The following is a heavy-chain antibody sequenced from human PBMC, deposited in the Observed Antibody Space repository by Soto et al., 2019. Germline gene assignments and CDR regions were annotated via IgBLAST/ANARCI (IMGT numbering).Heavy chain of an antibody. D-gene: IGHD6-19*01. V-gene: IGHV4-4*02. CDR1: GGSISSSNW. J-gene: IGHJ4*02. Sequence: QVLLQESGPGLVKPSGTLSLTCAVSGGSISSSNWWSWVRQPPGKGLEWIGEIYHSGSTNYNPSLQRRVTLSVEQAKKQLPLKLTSLTARDTAVYFCSTIAVAGPFDSWGQGTLVTVSS. CDR3: STIAVAGPFDS. CDR2: IYHSGST.